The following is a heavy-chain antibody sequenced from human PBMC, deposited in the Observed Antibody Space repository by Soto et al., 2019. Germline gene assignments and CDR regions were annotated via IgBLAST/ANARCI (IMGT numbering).Heavy chain of an antibody. J-gene: IGHJ4*02. D-gene: IGHD2-8*01. CDR2: ISYDGSSK. Sequence: GGSLRLSCAASGFSFSNYGMHWVRQAPGKGLEWVAVISYDGSSKYHADSVRGRFTISRDNSKNTLHLQMNSLRAEDTAVYYCSKDRRGGRAVLDSWGQGTPVTVSS. CDR3: SKDRRGGRAVLDS. V-gene: IGHV3-30*18. CDR1: GFSFSNYG.